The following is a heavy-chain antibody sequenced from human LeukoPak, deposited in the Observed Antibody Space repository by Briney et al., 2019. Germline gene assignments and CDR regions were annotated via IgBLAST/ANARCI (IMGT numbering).Heavy chain of an antibody. D-gene: IGHD6-19*01. Sequence: GGSLRLSCAASGFTFSSYAMHWVRQAPGKGLEWVAVISYDGSNKYYADSVKGRFTISRDNSKNTLYLQMNSLRAEDTAVYYCARALIKPVAGTVCYFDYWGQGTLVTVSS. CDR3: ARALIKPVAGTVCYFDY. CDR2: ISYDGSNK. CDR1: GFTFSSYA. J-gene: IGHJ4*02. V-gene: IGHV3-30*04.